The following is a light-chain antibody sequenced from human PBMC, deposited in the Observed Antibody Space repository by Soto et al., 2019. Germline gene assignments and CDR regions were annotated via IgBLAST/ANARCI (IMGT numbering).Light chain of an antibody. CDR3: QRYSNSHSP. CDR2: GAS. CDR1: QSVSSRY. J-gene: IGKJ1*01. Sequence: IVLTQAPGTLSLSPGDRATLSCRASQSVSSRYFAWYQQTPGQAPRLLMYGASSRATGVPDRFSGSGSGTDFTLTICRLEPEDCAVYYCQRYSNSHSPCGQGTKVEI. V-gene: IGKV3-20*01.